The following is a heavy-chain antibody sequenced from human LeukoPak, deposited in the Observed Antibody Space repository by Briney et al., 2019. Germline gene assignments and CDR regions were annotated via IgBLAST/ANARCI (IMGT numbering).Heavy chain of an antibody. D-gene: IGHD6-19*01. V-gene: IGHV4-59*01. CDR3: ARAVAGPRYYFDY. J-gene: IGHJ4*02. Sequence: PSETLSLTCTVSGGSISSYYWSWIRQPPGKGLEWIGYIYYSGSTNYNPSLKSRVTISVDTSKNRFSLKLSSVTAADTAVYYCARAVAGPRYYFDYWGQGTLVTVSS. CDR1: GGSISSYY. CDR2: IYYSGST.